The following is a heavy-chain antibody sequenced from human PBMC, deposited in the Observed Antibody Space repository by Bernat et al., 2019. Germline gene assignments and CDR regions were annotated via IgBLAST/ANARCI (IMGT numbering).Heavy chain of an antibody. J-gene: IGHJ3*02. V-gene: IGHV3-15*07. Sequence: EVQLVESGGGLVKPGWSLRLSCAASGFTFSNAWMNWVRQAPGKGLEWVGRIKSKTDGGTTDYAAPVKGRFTISRDDSKNTLYLQMNSLKTEDTAVYYCATPPRYYDSSGYPEDAFEIWGEGTMVTVSS. CDR3: ATPPRYYDSSGYPEDAFEI. CDR2: IKSKTDGGTT. D-gene: IGHD3-22*01. CDR1: GFTFSNAW.